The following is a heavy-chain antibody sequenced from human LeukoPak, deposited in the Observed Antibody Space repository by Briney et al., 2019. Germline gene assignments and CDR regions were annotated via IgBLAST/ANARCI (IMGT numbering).Heavy chain of an antibody. D-gene: IGHD3-16*01. J-gene: IGHJ4*02. V-gene: IGHV4-4*02. CDR1: GGSISGTNW. CDR3: AGAQVGDLDY. Sequence: SETLSLTCGVSGGSISGTNWWSWVRQPPGQGLEWIGRIYTSGSTNYNPSLKSRVTMSVDTSKNQFSLKLSSVTAADTAVYYCAGAQVGDLDYWGQGTLVTVSS. CDR2: IYTSGST.